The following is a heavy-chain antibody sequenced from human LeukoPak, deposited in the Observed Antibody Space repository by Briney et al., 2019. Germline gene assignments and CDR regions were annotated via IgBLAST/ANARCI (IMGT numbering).Heavy chain of an antibody. CDR2: ITYSGST. D-gene: IGHD1-26*01. Sequence: SETLSLTCTVSGGSINSHYWSWLRQPPGKALEWIGCITYSGSTNYDPSLKSRVTISLDTSKAHFSLKLSSVTAADTAMYYCARHRRGDAFDIWGQGTMVTVSS. CDR3: ARHRRGDAFDI. V-gene: IGHV4-59*11. CDR1: GGSINSHY. J-gene: IGHJ3*02.